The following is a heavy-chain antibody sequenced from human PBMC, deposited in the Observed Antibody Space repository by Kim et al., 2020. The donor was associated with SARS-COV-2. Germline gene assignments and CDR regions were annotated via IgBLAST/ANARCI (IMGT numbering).Heavy chain of an antibody. J-gene: IGHJ5*02. CDR2: T. CDR3: ARERGRSWLDP. D-gene: IGHD3-10*01. Sequence: TYYADSVKGRFTISRENANNTLYLQMDSLRADDTAVYYCARERGRSWLDPWGQGTLVTVSS. V-gene: IGHV3-74*01.